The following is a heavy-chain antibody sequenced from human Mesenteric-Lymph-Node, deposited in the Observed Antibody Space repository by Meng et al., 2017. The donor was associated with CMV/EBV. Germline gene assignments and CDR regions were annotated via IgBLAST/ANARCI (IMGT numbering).Heavy chain of an antibody. D-gene: IGHD2-2*01. CDR2: ISNSGSII. V-gene: IGHV3-48*03. J-gene: IGHJ4*02. CDR3: ARVSGRYCSSTSCRSYYFDY. Sequence: GESLKISCSASGFTLSSYEMNWVRQAPGKGLEWVSYISNSGSIIYYADSVKGRFTISRDNAQNSLYLQMNSLRAEDTAVYYCARVSGRYCSSTSCRSYYFDYWGQGTLVTVSS. CDR1: GFTLSSYE.